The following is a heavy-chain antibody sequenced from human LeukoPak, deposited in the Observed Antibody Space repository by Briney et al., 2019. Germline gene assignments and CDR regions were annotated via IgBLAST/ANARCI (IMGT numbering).Heavy chain of an antibody. CDR1: GFTFSSYG. CDR2: ISYDGSKK. J-gene: IGHJ4*02. D-gene: IGHD5-24*01. Sequence: GRSLRLSCAASGFTFSSYGMRWVRQAPGKGLEWVAVISYDGSKKDYADSVKGRFTISRDNSKNTLYLQMNSLRAEDTAVYYCAKDLEMTTINGVDYWGQGTLVTVSS. CDR3: AKDLEMTTINGVDY. V-gene: IGHV3-30*18.